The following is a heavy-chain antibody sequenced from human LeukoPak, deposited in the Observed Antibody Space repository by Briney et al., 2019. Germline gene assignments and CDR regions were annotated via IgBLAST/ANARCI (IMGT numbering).Heavy chain of an antibody. D-gene: IGHD3-10*02. CDR1: GFTFSHAC. J-gene: IGHJ4*02. Sequence: TGGSLRLSCAASGFTFSHACMSWVRQAPGEGLEWVGRSKSKTDGGTTDYAAPVKGRFTISRDESKNMLYRQMNSLKIEDTGVYYCATVSYVGGYWGQGTLVTVSS. CDR3: ATVSYVGGY. V-gene: IGHV3-15*01. CDR2: SKSKTDGGTT.